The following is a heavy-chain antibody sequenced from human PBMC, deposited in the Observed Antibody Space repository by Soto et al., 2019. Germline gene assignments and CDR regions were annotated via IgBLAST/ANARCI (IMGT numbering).Heavy chain of an antibody. V-gene: IGHV3-33*01. D-gene: IGHD4-17*01. J-gene: IGHJ4*02. CDR3: ARDLPDYGDYFFDY. CDR2: IWYDGSNK. CDR1: GFTFSSYG. Sequence: GGSLRLSCAASGFTFSSYGMHWVRQAPGKGLEWVAVIWYDGSNKYYADSVKGRFTISRDNSKNTLYLQMNSLRAEDTAVYYCARDLPDYGDYFFDYWGQGTLVTVSS.